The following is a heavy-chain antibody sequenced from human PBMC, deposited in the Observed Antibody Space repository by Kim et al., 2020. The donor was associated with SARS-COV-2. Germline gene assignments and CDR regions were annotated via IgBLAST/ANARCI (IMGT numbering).Heavy chain of an antibody. V-gene: IGHV4-34*01. Sequence: YHPSLKSRVTISVDTSKNQFSLKLSSVTAADTAVYYCARKKIVVAWYFDLWGRGTLVTVSS. CDR3: ARKKIVVAWYFDL. D-gene: IGHD2-21*01. J-gene: IGHJ2*01.